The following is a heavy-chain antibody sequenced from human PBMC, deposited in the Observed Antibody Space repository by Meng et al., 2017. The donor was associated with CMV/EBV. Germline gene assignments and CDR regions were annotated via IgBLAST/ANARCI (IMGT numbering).Heavy chain of an antibody. D-gene: IGHD1-26*01. V-gene: IGHV3-30*02. CDR2: IRYDGSNK. J-gene: IGHJ4*02. CDR1: GFTFSSYG. CDR3: AKDGRKRELLMYYFDY. Sequence: GGSLRLSCAASGFTFSSYGMHWVRQAPGKGLEWVAFIRYDGSNKYYADSVKGRFTISRDNSKNTLYLQMNSLRAEDTAVYYCAKDGRKRELLMYYFDYWGQGTLVTVSS.